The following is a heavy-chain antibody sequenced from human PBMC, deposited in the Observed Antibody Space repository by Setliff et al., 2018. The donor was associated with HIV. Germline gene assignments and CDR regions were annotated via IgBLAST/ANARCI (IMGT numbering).Heavy chain of an antibody. D-gene: IGHD6-19*01. CDR1: GESFNEYF. Sequence: KPSETLSLTCAVYGESFNEYFWTWIRQPPGKGLEWIGYVHHSGTTNSKPSLRGRVTISVDTSKNQFSLKLSSVTAADTAVYYCAREEAVAGVHDAFDIWGQGTMVTVSS. V-gene: IGHV4-34*01. CDR2: VHHSGTT. CDR3: AREEAVAGVHDAFDI. J-gene: IGHJ3*02.